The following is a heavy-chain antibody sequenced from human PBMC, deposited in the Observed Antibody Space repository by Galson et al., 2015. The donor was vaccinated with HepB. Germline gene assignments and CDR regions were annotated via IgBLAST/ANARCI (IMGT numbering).Heavy chain of an antibody. CDR2: VNHSGST. CDR3: ARGFGNSFGYGYYYDGMDV. CDR1: GGSISSSSYY. J-gene: IGHJ6*02. D-gene: IGHD5-18*01. V-gene: IGHV4-39*07. Sequence: ETLSLTCTVSGGSISSSSYYWGWIRQPPGKGLEWIGEVNHSGSTNYNPSLKSRVTLSVDTSKNQFSLKLTSVTAADTAVYYCARGFGNSFGYGYYYDGMDVWGQGTTVTVSS.